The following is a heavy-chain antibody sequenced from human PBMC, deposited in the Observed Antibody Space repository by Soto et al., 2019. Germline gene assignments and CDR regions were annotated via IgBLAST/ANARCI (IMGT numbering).Heavy chain of an antibody. CDR1: GYTFTSYG. V-gene: IGHV1-18*01. D-gene: IGHD5-18*01. Sequence: QVQLVQSGAEVKKPGASVKVSCKASGYTFTSYGISWVRQAPGQGLEWMGWISAYNGNTNYAQKLQGRVTMTTDTPTSTAYMELRSLRSDVTAVNYLARDYVDTAPDTWGPGTMFTVSS. J-gene: IGHJ3*02. CDR2: ISAYNGNT. CDR3: ARDYVDTAPDT.